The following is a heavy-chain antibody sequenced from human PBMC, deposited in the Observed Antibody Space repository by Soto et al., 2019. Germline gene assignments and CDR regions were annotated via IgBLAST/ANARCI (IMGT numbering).Heavy chain of an antibody. D-gene: IGHD2-15*01. CDR1: GYSVSSSDYY. J-gene: IGHJ6*02. CDR2: MLYSGLT. Sequence: RSLTCSVSGYSVSSSDYYWAWIRQPPGKGLEWIGSMLYSGLTYYNPSLKSRVTLSVDTSKNQFSVRLNSVTASDTAVYYCAPLSVSLSGPYGIHVWGQGTTVT. CDR3: APLSVSLSGPYGIHV. V-gene: IGHV4-39*01.